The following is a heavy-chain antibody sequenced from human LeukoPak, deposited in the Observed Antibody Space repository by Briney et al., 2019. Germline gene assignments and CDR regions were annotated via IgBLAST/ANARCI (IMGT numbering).Heavy chain of an antibody. J-gene: IGHJ4*02. Sequence: AASVKVSCKTSGYTFSSYDIIWVRQAPGQGLECMGWISTYNGNTNYAQNLQGRVTMTTDTSTTTAYMELRGLGSDDTAVYYCARGVITFGGVTTVDYWGQGTLVSVPS. CDR2: ISTYNGNT. CDR1: GYTFSSYD. CDR3: ARGVITFGGVTTVDY. D-gene: IGHD3-16*01. V-gene: IGHV1-18*01.